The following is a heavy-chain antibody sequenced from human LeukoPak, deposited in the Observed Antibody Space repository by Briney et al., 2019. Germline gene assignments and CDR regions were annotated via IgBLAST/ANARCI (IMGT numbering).Heavy chain of an antibody. D-gene: IGHD1-26*01. CDR3: AKEKVGATKTEYFQH. V-gene: IGHV3-30*02. CDR2: IRYDGSNK. J-gene: IGHJ1*01. Sequence: GGSLRLSCEASGFMFSDHGMHWVRQAPGKGLEWVAFIRYDGSNKYYADSVKGRFTISRDNSKNTLYLQMNSLRAEDTAVYYCAKEKVGATKTEYFQHWGQGTLVTVSS. CDR1: GFMFSDHG.